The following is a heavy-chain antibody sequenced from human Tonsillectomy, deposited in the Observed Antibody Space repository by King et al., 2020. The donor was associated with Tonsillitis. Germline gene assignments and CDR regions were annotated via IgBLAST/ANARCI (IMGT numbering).Heavy chain of an antibody. CDR2: IKRKTDGGTT. J-gene: IGHJ6*02. CDR1: GFTFSDAW. Sequence: VQLVESGGGLVKPGGSLRLSCAASGFTFSDAWMSWVRQTTGKGLEWVGRIKRKTDGGTTDYAAPVKGRFTISRDDSKNTLYLQMNSLKTQDTAVDYCTTAAYDSSAYYYYYYYGMDVWGQGTTVTVSS. CDR3: TTAAYDSSAYYYYYYYGMDV. D-gene: IGHD3-22*01. V-gene: IGHV3-15*01.